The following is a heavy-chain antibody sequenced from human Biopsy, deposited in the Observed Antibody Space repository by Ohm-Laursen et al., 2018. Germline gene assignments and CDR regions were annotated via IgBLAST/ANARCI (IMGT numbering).Heavy chain of an antibody. CDR1: GFTFTSYA. J-gene: IGHJ3*02. D-gene: IGHD3-10*01. V-gene: IGHV3-48*01. CDR2: ITNTGRTV. Sequence: SLSLSCTASGFTFTSYAMNWVRQAPGKGLGWVSFITNTGRTVYADSVKGRFTISRDNSKNTLDLQMNSLRAEDTAVYYCATSTMVRSSGHAFDIWGQGTVVTVS. CDR3: ATSTMVRSSGHAFDI.